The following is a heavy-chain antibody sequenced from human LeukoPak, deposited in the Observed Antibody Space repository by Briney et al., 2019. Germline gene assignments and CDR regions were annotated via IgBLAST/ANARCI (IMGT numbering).Heavy chain of an antibody. Sequence: SETLSLTCTVSGGSISSYYWSWIRRPPGKGLEWIGYIYYSGSTNYNPSLKSRVTISVDTSKNQFSLKLSSVTAADTAVYYCATDTGSGWDYWGQGTLVTVSS. V-gene: IGHV4-59*01. CDR1: GGSISSYY. J-gene: IGHJ4*02. CDR2: IYYSGST. D-gene: IGHD6-19*01. CDR3: ATDTGSGWDY.